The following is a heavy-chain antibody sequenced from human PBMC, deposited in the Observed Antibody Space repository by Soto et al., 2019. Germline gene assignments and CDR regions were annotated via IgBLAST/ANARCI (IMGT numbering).Heavy chain of an antibody. J-gene: IGHJ4*02. V-gene: IGHV4-59*08. CDR2: IYYNGNT. Sequence: SETLSHTCTFSRGSIITYYWSWIRQPPGKGLECIGYIYYNGNTNYNPSLKSRVTISVDTSKNQFTLNLNSVTAADTAVYYCARHATRSYDYWGQGTLVTVSS. CDR1: RGSIITYY. CDR3: ARHATRSYDY.